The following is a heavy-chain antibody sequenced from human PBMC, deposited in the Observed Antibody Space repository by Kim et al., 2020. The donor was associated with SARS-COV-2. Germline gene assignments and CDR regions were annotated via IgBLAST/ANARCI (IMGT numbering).Heavy chain of an antibody. V-gene: IGHV1-69*04. J-gene: IGHJ3*02. CDR3: ARDYYGSGSYYRDDAFDI. Sequence: SVKVSCKASGGTFSSYAISWVRQAPGQGLEWMGRIIPILGIANYAQKFQGRVTITADKSTSTAYMELSSLRSEDTAVYYCARDYYGSGSYYRDDAFDIWGQGTMVTVS. CDR2: IIPILGIA. D-gene: IGHD3-10*01. CDR1: GGTFSSYA.